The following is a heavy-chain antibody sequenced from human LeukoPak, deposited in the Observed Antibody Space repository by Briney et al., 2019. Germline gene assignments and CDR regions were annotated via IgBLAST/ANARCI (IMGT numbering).Heavy chain of an antibody. Sequence: SETLSLTCAVYGGSFSGYYWSWIRQPPGKGLEWIEEINHSGSTNYNPSLKSRVTISVDTSKNQFSLKLSSVTAADTAVYYCARKLGYCSSTSCYGRRYFDYWGQGTLVTVSS. CDR3: ARKLGYCSSTSCYGRRYFDY. D-gene: IGHD2-2*01. J-gene: IGHJ4*02. CDR2: INHSGST. CDR1: GGSFSGYY. V-gene: IGHV4-34*01.